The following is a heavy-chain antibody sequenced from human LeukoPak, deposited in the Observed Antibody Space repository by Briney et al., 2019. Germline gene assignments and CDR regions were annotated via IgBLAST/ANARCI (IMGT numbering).Heavy chain of an antibody. V-gene: IGHV4-34*01. Sequence: PSETLSLTCAVYGGSFSGYYWSWVRQPPGKGLEWIGEINHSGSTNYNPSLKSRVTISVDTSKNQFSLKLSSVTAADTAVYYCARGTMVRGVIPTGDAFDIWGQGTMVTVSS. CDR2: INHSGST. D-gene: IGHD3-10*01. J-gene: IGHJ3*02. CDR3: ARGTMVRGVIPTGDAFDI. CDR1: GGSFSGYY.